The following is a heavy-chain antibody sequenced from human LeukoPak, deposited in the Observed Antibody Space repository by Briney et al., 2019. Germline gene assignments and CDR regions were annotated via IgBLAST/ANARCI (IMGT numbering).Heavy chain of an antibody. D-gene: IGHD3-22*01. Sequence: SETLSLTCTVSGGSISTYYWSWIRQPPGKGLEWIGYIYYSGSTNYNPSLKSRVTISLDTSKNQFSLRLSSVTAADTAVYYCARSYDSRGYYYYGMDVWGRGTTVTVSS. CDR1: GGSISTYY. V-gene: IGHV4-59*01. J-gene: IGHJ6*02. CDR2: IYYSGST. CDR3: ARSYDSRGYYYYGMDV.